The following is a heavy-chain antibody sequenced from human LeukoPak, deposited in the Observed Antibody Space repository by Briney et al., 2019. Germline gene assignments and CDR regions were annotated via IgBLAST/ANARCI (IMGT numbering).Heavy chain of an antibody. Sequence: ASVKVSCKASGYTFTSYGIRWVRQAPGQGLEWIGLISAYNGNTNYAQKLQGRVTMTTDTSTSTAYMELRSLRSDDTAVYYCAREGSYGYFDYWGQGTLVTVSS. CDR1: GYTFTSYG. D-gene: IGHD5-18*01. J-gene: IGHJ4*02. CDR2: ISAYNGNT. CDR3: AREGSYGYFDY. V-gene: IGHV1-18*04.